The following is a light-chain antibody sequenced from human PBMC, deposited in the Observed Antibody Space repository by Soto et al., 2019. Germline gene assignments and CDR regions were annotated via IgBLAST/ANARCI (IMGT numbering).Light chain of an antibody. CDR2: GNT. CDR1: NSNIGSNYD. J-gene: IGLJ1*01. Sequence: QSVLTQPPSVSGAPGQRVTIPCTGSNSNIGSNYDVIWYQQLPGTAPKLLIYGNTHRPSGVPHRFSGSKSGTLASLAITGLQPEDEADYYCQSYDSRLSGYVFGSGTKLTVL. V-gene: IGLV1-40*01. CDR3: QSYDSRLSGYV.